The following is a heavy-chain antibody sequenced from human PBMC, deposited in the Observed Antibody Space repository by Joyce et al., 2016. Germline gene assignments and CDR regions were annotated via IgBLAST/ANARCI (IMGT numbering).Heavy chain of an antibody. CDR3: ARTGVKAFDI. J-gene: IGHJ3*02. Sequence: EVQLVESGGGLVQPGGSLRLSCAASGFTLSTYWMHWVRQAPGKGLVWVSRINSDGRSTSYADSVKGRFNISRDNAKNTVYLQMNSLRAEDTAVYYCARTGVKAFDIWGQGTLVTVSS. CDR1: GFTLSTYW. D-gene: IGHD3-10*01. CDR2: INSDGRST. V-gene: IGHV3-74*01.